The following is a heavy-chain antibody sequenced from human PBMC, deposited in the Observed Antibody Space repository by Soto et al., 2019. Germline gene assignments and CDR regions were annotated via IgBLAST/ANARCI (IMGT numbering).Heavy chain of an antibody. V-gene: IGHV1-18*01. CDR1: GYNFTSYG. J-gene: IGHJ3*02. Sequence: QVQLVQSGADVKKPGASVKVSCKASGYNFTSYGISWVRQAPGQGLEWMGWISPHNDRTKYARRFQDRATTTTETPTSTVYMELGSLRSDDTAVYYCARDLYYSSGRYFDHDAFDIWGQGTVVTVSS. CDR2: ISPHNDRT. D-gene: IGHD6-19*01. CDR3: ARDLYYSSGRYFDHDAFDI.